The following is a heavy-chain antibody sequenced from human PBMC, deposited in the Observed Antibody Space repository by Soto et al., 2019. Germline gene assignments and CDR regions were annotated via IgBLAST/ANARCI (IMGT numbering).Heavy chain of an antibody. CDR1: GYTFTGYY. J-gene: IGHJ6*02. CDR2: INPNSGGT. Sequence: ASVKVSCKASGYTFTGYYMHWVRQAPGQGLEWMGWINPNSGGTNYAQKFQGRVTVTRDTSISTAYMELSRLRSDDTAVYYCARGDNWNYNGYYYYGMDVWGQGTTVTVSS. V-gene: IGHV1-2*02. D-gene: IGHD1-7*01. CDR3: ARGDNWNYNGYYYYGMDV.